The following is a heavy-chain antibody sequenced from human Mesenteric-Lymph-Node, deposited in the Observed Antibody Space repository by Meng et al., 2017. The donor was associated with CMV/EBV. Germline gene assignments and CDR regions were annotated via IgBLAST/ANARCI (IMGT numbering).Heavy chain of an antibody. CDR3: ARDRDTDWYSPFDY. CDR1: GFTFTSFG. V-gene: IGHV1-18*01. J-gene: IGHJ4*02. CDR2: LSSYNGNT. Sequence: QLVQSGPEVKRPGASVKVSCRTSGFTFTSFGFTWVRQAPGQGLEWMGWLSSYNGNTNYAQKFQDRVTMTADKSTNTAYMEVNRLNSDDTAMYYCARDRDTDWYSPFDYWGPGTLLTVSS. D-gene: IGHD3-9*01.